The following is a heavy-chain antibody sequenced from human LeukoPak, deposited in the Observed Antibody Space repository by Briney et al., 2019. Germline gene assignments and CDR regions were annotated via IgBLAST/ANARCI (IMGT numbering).Heavy chain of an antibody. CDR1: GFTFSSYS. V-gene: IGHV3-21*01. D-gene: IGHD3-9*01. CDR2: ISSSSSYI. CDR3: ARDRRGGLVTTYYYYGMDV. Sequence: PGGSLRLSCAASGFTFSSYSMNWVRQAPGKGLEWVSSISSSSSYIYYADSVKGRFTISRDNAKNSLYLQMNSLRAEDTAVYYCARDRRGGLVTTYYYYGMDVWGQGTTVTVSS. J-gene: IGHJ6*02.